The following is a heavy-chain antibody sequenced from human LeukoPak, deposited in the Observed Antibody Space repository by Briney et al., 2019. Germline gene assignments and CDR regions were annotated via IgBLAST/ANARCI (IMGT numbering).Heavy chain of an antibody. D-gene: IGHD3-10*01. J-gene: IGHJ5*02. CDR1: GYTFTSYG. V-gene: IGHV1-8*02. CDR2: MNPNSGNT. Sequence: ASVKVSCKASGYTFTSYGISWVRQAPGQGLEWMGWMNPNSGNTGYAQKFQGRVTMTRNTSISTAYMELSSLRSEDTAVYYCARSPLYYGSGSYCNVFWFDPWGQGTLVTVSS. CDR3: ARSPLYYGSGSYCNVFWFDP.